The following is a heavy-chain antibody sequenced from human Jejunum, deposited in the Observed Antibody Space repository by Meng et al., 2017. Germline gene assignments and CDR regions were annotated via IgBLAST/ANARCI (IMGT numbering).Heavy chain of an antibody. CDR2: MSPNNGNT. V-gene: IGHV1-8*01. D-gene: IGHD2-21*01. CDR1: GYTFSSFD. Sequence: ASVKVSCKASGYTFSSFDINGVRQTSGQGPEWKGWMSPNNGNTGSAQKFQGRVTMNRDTSMNTAYMELSSLTSEDTAVYYCARGVNRGVDYWGQGTLVTVSS. CDR3: ARGVNRGVDY. J-gene: IGHJ4*02.